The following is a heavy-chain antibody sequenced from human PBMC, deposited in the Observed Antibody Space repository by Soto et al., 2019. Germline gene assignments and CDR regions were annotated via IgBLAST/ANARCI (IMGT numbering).Heavy chain of an antibody. J-gene: IGHJ6*02. CDR1: GGSFSGYY. V-gene: IGHV4-34*01. CDR3: ARAVEGMDV. CDR2: INHSGST. Sequence: QVQLQQWGAGLLKPSETLSVTCAVYGGSFSGYYWSWIRQPPGKGLEWIGEINHSGSTNYNPSLKSRVTISVDTSKNQFSLKLSSVTAADTAVSYCARAVEGMDVWGQGTTVTVS. D-gene: IGHD3-3*01.